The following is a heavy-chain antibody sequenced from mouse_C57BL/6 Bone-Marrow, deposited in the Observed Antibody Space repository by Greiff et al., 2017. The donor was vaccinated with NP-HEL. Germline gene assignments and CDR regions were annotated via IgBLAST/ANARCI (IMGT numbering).Heavy chain of an antibody. V-gene: IGHV8-12*01. J-gene: IGHJ4*01. Sequence: QVTLKVCGPGILQSSQTLSLTCSFSGFSLSTSGMGVSWIRQPSGKGLEWLAHIYWDDDKRYNPSLKSRLTISKDTSRNQVFLKITSVDTADTATYYCARRFLGRDYYAMDYWGQGTSVTVSS. CDR2: IYWDDDK. CDR1: GFSLSTSGMG. CDR3: ARRFLGRDYYAMDY. D-gene: IGHD4-1*01.